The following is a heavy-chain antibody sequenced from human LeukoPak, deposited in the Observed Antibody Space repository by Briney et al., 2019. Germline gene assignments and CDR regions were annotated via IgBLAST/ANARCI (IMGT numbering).Heavy chain of an antibody. J-gene: IGHJ4*02. CDR3: ASMGWAAAGDKGGYFYY. Sequence: PGGSLRLSCAASGFTFSDYYMSWIRQAPGKGLEWVSYISSSSSYTNYADSVKGRFTISRDNAKNSLYLQMNSLSAEDTAVYYCASMGWAAAGDKGGYFYYWGQGTLVTVSS. V-gene: IGHV3-11*06. CDR2: ISSSSSYT. CDR1: GFTFSDYY. D-gene: IGHD6-13*01.